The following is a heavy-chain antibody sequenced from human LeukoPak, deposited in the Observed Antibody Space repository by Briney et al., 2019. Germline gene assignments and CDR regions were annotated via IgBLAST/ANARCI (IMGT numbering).Heavy chain of an antibody. V-gene: IGHV3-33*01. Sequence: PGRSLRLSCAASGFTFSSYGMHWVRQAPGKGLEWVAVIWYDGSNKYYADSVKGRFTISRDNSKNTLYPQMNSLRAEDTAVYYCARSSGDRPGGDGNLVYFDYWGQGTLVTVSS. J-gene: IGHJ4*02. CDR1: GFTFSSYG. CDR3: ARSSGDRPGGDGNLVYFDY. D-gene: IGHD2-15*01. CDR2: IWYDGSNK.